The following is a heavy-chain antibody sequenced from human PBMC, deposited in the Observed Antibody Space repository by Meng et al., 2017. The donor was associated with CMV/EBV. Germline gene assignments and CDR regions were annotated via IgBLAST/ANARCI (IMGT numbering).Heavy chain of an antibody. V-gene: IGHV1-69*10. CDR3: AREMATRGGNYYYYGMDV. CDR1: GGTFSSYA. Sequence: SVKVSCKASGGTFSSYAISWVRQAPGQGLEWMGGIIPILGIANYAQKFQGRVTITADKSTSTAYMELSSLRSEDTAVYYCAREMATRGGNYYYYGMDVWGQGTTVTVSS. D-gene: IGHD5-24*01. J-gene: IGHJ6*02. CDR2: IIPILGIA.